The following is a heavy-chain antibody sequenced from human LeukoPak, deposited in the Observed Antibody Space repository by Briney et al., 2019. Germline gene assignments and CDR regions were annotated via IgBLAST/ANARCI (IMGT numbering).Heavy chain of an antibody. V-gene: IGHV1-69*01. Sequence: SVKVSCKASGGTFSSYAISWVRQAPGQGLEWMGGIIPIFGTANYAQKFQGRVTITADESTSTAYMELSSLRSEDTAVYYCARAPSKYYYDSSGYYGYYYYYMDVWGKGTTVTVSS. CDR3: ARAPSKYYYDSSGYYGYYYYYMDV. CDR2: IIPIFGTA. J-gene: IGHJ6*03. D-gene: IGHD3-22*01. CDR1: GGTFSSYA.